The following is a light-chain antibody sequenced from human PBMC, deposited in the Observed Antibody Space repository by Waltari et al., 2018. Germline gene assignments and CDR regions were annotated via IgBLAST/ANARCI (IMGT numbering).Light chain of an antibody. CDR3: QQRASWPLT. V-gene: IGKV3-11*01. CDR1: QSLSIR. Sequence: EVVLTQPTPTLSLFPGERASFSCRASQSLSIRLAWYQQKPGQAPRLLIYDASNRAPGIPARFSGSESGTDFTLTISSLEPEDFAVYHCQQRASWPLTFGGGTKVEIK. CDR2: DAS. J-gene: IGKJ4*01.